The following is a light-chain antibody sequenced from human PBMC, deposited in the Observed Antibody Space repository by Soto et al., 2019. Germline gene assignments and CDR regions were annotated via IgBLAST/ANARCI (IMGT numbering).Light chain of an antibody. CDR1: SSDVGGYNY. V-gene: IGLV2-14*01. Sequence: ALTQPASVSGSPGQSITISCSGTSSDVGGYNYVSWYQQHPGKAPKLVIYEVSNRPSGVSNRFSGSKSGNTASLTISGLQAEDEADYYCSSYTSSSTYVFGTGTKVTVL. CDR2: EVS. CDR3: SSYTSSSTYV. J-gene: IGLJ1*01.